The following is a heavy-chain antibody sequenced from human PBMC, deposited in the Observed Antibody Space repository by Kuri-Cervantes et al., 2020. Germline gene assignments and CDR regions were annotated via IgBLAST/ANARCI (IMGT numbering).Heavy chain of an antibody. Sequence: SETLSLTCTVPGGSISSGDYYWSWIRQPPGKGLEWIGYIYYSGSTYYNPSLKSRVTISVDTSKNQFSLKLSSVTAADTAVYYCARRNYYDSSGYYYRTHRYFDLWGRGTLVTVSS. CDR1: GGSISSGDYY. J-gene: IGHJ2*01. CDR3: ARRNYYDSSGYYYRTHRYFDL. CDR2: IYYSGST. D-gene: IGHD3-22*01. V-gene: IGHV4-30-4*01.